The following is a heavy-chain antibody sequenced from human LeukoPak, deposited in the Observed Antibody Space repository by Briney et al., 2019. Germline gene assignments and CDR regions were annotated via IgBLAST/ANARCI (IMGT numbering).Heavy chain of an antibody. D-gene: IGHD3-22*01. V-gene: IGHV4-34*01. CDR2: INHSGST. Sequence: PSETLSLTCAVYGGSFSGYYWSWIRQPPGKGLEWIGEINHSGSTNYNPSLKSRVTISVDTSKNQFSPKLSSVTAADTAVYYCARGGNHYYHSNREAIDYWGQGTLVTVSS. CDR3: ARGGNHYYHSNREAIDY. J-gene: IGHJ4*02. CDR1: GGSFSGYY.